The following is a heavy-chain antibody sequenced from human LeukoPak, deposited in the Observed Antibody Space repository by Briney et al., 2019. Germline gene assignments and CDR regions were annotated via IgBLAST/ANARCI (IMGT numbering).Heavy chain of an antibody. CDR2: IIPIFGTA. J-gene: IGHJ5*02. D-gene: IGHD3-10*01. CDR3: ARDRSAPMVRERLFDP. V-gene: IGHV1-69*06. Sequence: GASVKVSCKASGGTFSSYAISWVRQAPGQGLEWMGGIIPIFGTANYAQKFQGRVTITADKSTSTAYMELSSLRSEDTAVYYCARDRSAPMVRERLFDPWGQGTLVTVSS. CDR1: GGTFSSYA.